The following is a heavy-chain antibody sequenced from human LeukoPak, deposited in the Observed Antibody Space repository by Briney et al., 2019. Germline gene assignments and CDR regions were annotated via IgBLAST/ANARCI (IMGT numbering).Heavy chain of an antibody. V-gene: IGHV4-61*02. CDR3: ARGRHSSGWYGSFDY. CDR1: GGSISSGSYY. J-gene: IGHJ4*02. CDR2: IYTSGST. D-gene: IGHD6-19*01. Sequence: SEILSLTCTVSGGSISSGSYYWSWIRQPAGKGLEWIGRIYTSGSTNYNPPLKSRVTISVDTSKNQFSLKLSSVTAADTAVYYCARGRHSSGWYGSFDYWGQGTLVTVSS.